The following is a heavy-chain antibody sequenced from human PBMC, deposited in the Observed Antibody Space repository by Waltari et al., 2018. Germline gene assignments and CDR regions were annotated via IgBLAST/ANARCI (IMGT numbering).Heavy chain of an antibody. CDR3: ERAGSYRFDY. V-gene: IGHV3-74*01. Sequence: EVQLVESGGGLVQPGGSLRLSWLGSGFTFRCYWLHWVRQAPGKGLEWVSRIKFDGSIINYADSVKGRFTISRDNAKNTLYLQMNNVRAEDTAVYYCERAGSYRFDYWGQGTLVTVSS. D-gene: IGHD3-10*01. J-gene: IGHJ4*02. CDR2: IKFDGSII. CDR1: GFTFRCYW.